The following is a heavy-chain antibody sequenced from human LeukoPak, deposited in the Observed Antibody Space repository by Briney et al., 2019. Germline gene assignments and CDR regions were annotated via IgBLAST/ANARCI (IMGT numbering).Heavy chain of an antibody. V-gene: IGHV3-53*01. CDR1: GFTVSPNY. Sequence: GGSLRLSCAASGFTVSPNYMSWVRQAPVKGLEWVPVIYRGGSTYYADSVRDRFTISRDNSKNTLYLQMNSLRAEDTAVYYCASASCSGSSCYSGYFDYWGQGTLVTVSS. J-gene: IGHJ4*02. CDR2: IYRGGST. D-gene: IGHD2-15*01. CDR3: ASASCSGSSCYSGYFDY.